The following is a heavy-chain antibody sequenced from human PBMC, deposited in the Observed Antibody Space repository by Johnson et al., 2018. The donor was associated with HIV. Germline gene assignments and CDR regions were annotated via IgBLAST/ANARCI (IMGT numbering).Heavy chain of an antibody. CDR1: GFTFSSYG. J-gene: IGHJ3*02. V-gene: IGHV3-30*18. Sequence: QVQLLESGGGVVQPGRSLRLSCAASGFTFSSYGMHWVRQAPGKGLEWVAVISYDGSNKYYADSMKGRLTISRANSKNTLYMQINSLRTEDTAVYYCANLGDYSGLNGFYIWGQGTMVTVSS. D-gene: IGHD4-23*01. CDR2: ISYDGSNK. CDR3: ANLGDYSGLNGFYI.